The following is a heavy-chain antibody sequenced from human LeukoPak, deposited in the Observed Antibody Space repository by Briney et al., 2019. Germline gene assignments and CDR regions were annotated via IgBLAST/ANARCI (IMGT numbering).Heavy chain of an antibody. CDR2: IETVGNT. CDR3: IRIRTREHQYGMDV. J-gene: IGHJ6*02. Sequence: PGGSLRLSCAASGFTFTSYDMHWVRQSTGKGREWVSAIETVGNTYYSGSVEGRFTISRDDVKNSLYLHMNSLRDGDTAVYYCIRIRTREHQYGMDVWGQGTTVTVSS. D-gene: IGHD1-26*01. CDR1: GFTFTSYD. V-gene: IGHV3-13*01.